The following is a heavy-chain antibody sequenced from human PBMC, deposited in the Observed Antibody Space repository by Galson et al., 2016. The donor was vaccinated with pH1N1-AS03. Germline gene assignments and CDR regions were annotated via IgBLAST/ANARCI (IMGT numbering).Heavy chain of an antibody. J-gene: IGHJ4*01. D-gene: IGHD3-10*01. Sequence: YLRLSCAASGFIFRNVWITWVRQAPGKRLEWVGHIKSEGDDGGASDHSAPVKGRFTISRDDSENTLYLQMNSLKSEDTGVYYCTTADGSGRGEFDYWGHGTLVTVSS. CDR3: TTADGSGRGEFDY. CDR1: GFIFRNVW. V-gene: IGHV3-15*01. CDR2: IKSEGDDGGAS.